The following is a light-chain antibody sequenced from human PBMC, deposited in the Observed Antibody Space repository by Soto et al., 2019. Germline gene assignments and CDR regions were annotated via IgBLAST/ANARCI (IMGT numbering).Light chain of an antibody. CDR2: RAS. CDR3: LQYNNCPIT. Sequence: EVVMTQSPATLSVSPGEGASLSCRASQGIGSLLAWNQKRPDQAPRLLIYRASTKATAIPARVSGIGSGTEFNLTNSSLQSEDFAVYYCLQYNNCPITFGGGTNVEIK. CDR1: QGIGSL. J-gene: IGKJ4*01. V-gene: IGKV3-15*01.